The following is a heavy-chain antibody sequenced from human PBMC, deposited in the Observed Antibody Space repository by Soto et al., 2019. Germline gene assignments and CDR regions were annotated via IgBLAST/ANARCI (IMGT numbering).Heavy chain of an antibody. CDR1: GGSFSGYS. D-gene: IGHD3-3*01. CDR3: ARARFDSWSHIYYGLDV. V-gene: IGHV4-34*01. Sequence: SETLSLTCAVYGGSFSGYSWTWLRQPPGKGLEWIGEINHSGTTDYNPALKSRVTMSADTSKIQFSLRMTSVTAADTAVYYCARARFDSWSHIYYGLDVWGQGNTVTVSS. J-gene: IGHJ6*02. CDR2: INHSGTT.